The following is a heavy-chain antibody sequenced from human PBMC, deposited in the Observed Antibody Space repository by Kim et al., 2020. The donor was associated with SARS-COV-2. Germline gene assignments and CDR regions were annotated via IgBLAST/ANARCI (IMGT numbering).Heavy chain of an antibody. D-gene: IGHD2-2*01. CDR1: GYTFTGYY. V-gene: IGHV1-2*02. J-gene: IGHJ4*02. Sequence: ASVKVSCKASGYTFTGYYMYWVRQAPGQGLEWMGWINPNSGGTNYAQKFQGRVTMTRDTSISTAYMELSSLISDDTAVYYCARGPTVVAPLPIDFLVYWGQGTLVTVSS. CDR3: ARGPTVVAPLPIDFLVY. CDR2: INPNSGGT.